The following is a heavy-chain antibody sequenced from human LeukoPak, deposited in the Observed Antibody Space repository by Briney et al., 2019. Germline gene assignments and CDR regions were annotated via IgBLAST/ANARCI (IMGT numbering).Heavy chain of an antibody. CDR3: ARHVGSENYPRYFDY. V-gene: IGHV4-39*01. CDR1: GGSISSSSYY. Sequence: SETLSLTCTVSGGSISSSSYYWGWLHQPPGKGLEWIGSIYYSGSTYYNPSLKSRLTISVDTSKNQFSLKLTSVTAADTAVYYCARHVGSENYPRYFDYWGQGTLVTVSS. J-gene: IGHJ4*02. CDR2: IYYSGST. D-gene: IGHD1-26*01.